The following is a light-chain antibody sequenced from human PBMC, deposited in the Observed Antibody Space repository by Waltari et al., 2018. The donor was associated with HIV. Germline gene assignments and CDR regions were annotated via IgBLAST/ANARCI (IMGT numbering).Light chain of an antibody. J-gene: IGLJ3*02. CDR1: TSNIGNNF. CDR3: ATWDDSLSGWV. Sequence: QSVLTQPPSASGTPGQRVTISCSGSTSNIGNNFIYWYHQFPGTAPKLLIYRNDQRPSVVPDRFSGSKSGTSASLAISGLRSEDEADYYCATWDDSLSGWVFSGGTKLTVL. CDR2: RND. V-gene: IGLV1-47*01.